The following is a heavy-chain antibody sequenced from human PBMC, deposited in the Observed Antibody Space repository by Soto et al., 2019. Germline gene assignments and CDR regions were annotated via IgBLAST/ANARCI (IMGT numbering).Heavy chain of an antibody. Sequence: GESLKISCRASGYSFTSQWIGWVRQMPGKGLEWMGLIFPGDSDTRYSPSFQGQVTISADKSISTAFLQWSSLKASDTAMYYCARLVDGYPGYWGQGTLVTVSS. CDR3: ARLVDGYPGY. CDR1: GYSFTSQW. J-gene: IGHJ4*02. D-gene: IGHD5-12*01. CDR2: IFPGDSDT. V-gene: IGHV5-51*01.